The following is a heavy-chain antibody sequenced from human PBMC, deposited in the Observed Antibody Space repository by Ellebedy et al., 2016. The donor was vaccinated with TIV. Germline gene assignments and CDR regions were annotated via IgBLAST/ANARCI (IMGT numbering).Heavy chain of an antibody. CDR3: ARILNRGGHTEGSDY. V-gene: IGHV3-48*02. D-gene: IGHD3-10*01. J-gene: IGHJ4*02. Sequence: GESLKISCAASGFTFSSYAMNWVRQAPGKGLEWIAYISRSGSTIHDADSMRGRFTISRDNAKNSLYLQMNSLRDEDTAVYYCARILNRGGHTEGSDYWGQGTLVTVSS. CDR2: ISRSGSTI. CDR1: GFTFSSYA.